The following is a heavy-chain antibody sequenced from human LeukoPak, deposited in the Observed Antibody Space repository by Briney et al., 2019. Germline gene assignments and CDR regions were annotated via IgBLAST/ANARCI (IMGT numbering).Heavy chain of an antibody. D-gene: IGHD2-2*01. Sequence: PSETLSLTCAVYGGSFSGYYWSWIRQPPGKGLEWIGEINHSGSTNYNPSHKSRVTISVDTSKNQYSLKLSSVTAADTAVYYCARGGGGYCSSTSCDLDHWGQGTLVTASS. CDR2: INHSGST. V-gene: IGHV4-34*01. CDR1: GGSFSGYY. CDR3: ARGGGGYCSSTSCDLDH. J-gene: IGHJ4*02.